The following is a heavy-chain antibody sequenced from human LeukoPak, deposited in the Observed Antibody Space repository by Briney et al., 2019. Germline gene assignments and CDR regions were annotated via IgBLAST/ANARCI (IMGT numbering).Heavy chain of an antibody. V-gene: IGHV4-31*03. D-gene: IGHD2-15*01. J-gene: IGHJ5*02. CDR2: IFYSGST. CDR1: DGSISSGGYY. CDR3: ARAPRILCGFDP. Sequence: SQTLSLTCTVSDGSISSGGYYWSWIRQHPGKGLEWIGYIFYSGSTYYNPSLKSRVTISVDTSKNQFSLKLSSVTAADTAVYYCARAPRILCGFDPWGQGTLVTVSS.